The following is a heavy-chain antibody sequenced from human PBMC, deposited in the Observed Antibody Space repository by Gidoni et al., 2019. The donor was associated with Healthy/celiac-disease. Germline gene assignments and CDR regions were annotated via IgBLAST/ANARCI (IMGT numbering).Heavy chain of an antibody. CDR3: ARGWSGDNDAFDI. Sequence: QVQLVESGGGVVQPGRSLRLSCAASGFTFSSYGMHWVRQAPGKGLEWVAVIWYDGSNKYYADSVKGRFTISRDNSKNTLYLQMNSLRAEDTAVYYCARGWSGDNDAFDIWGQGTMVTVSS. J-gene: IGHJ3*02. D-gene: IGHD3-3*01. V-gene: IGHV3-33*01. CDR2: IWYDGSNK. CDR1: GFTFSSYG.